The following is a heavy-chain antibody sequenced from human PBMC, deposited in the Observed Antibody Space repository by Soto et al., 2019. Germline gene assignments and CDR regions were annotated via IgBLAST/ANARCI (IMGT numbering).Heavy chain of an antibody. CDR2: IYYSGST. CDR1: GGSISSSSYY. CDR3: ARLPGYCSVDSCRIDY. J-gene: IGHJ4*02. V-gene: IGHV4-39*01. D-gene: IGHD2-15*01. Sequence: QLQLQESGPGLVKPSETLSLTCTVSGGSISSSSYYWGWMRQPPGKGLEWIGSIYYSGSTYYNLSLKSRVTISVDTSKNQFSLKLSSVTAADTAVYFCARLPGYCSVDSCRIDYWGQGTLVTVSS.